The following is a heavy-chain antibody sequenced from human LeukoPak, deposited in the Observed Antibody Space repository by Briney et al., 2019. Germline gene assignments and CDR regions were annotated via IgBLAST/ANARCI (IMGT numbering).Heavy chain of an antibody. Sequence: GASVKVSCKASGYTFTSYYMHWVRQAPGQGLEWMGIINPSGGSTSYAQKFQGRVTMTRDMSTSTVYMELSSLRSEDTAVYYCARDAYYYGDVEFSYYTYYMDVWGKGTPVTVSS. CDR2: INPSGGST. CDR3: ARDAYYYGDVEFSYYTYYMDV. D-gene: IGHD3-16*01. V-gene: IGHV1-46*01. J-gene: IGHJ6*03. CDR1: GYTFTSYY.